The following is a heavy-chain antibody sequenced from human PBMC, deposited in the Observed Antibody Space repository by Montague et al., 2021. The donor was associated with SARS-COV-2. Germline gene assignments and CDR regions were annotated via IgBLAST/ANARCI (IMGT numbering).Heavy chain of an antibody. CDR3: ARREPIAVVVAAARGWFDP. D-gene: IGHD2-15*01. J-gene: IGHJ5*02. CDR2: IYYSGST. Sequence: SETLSLTCTVSGGSISSSSYYWGWIRQPPGKGLEWIGSIYYSGSTYYNPSLKSRVTISVDTSKNQFSLKLSSVTAADTAVYYCARREPIAVVVAAARGWFDPWGQGTLVTVSS. CDR1: GGSISSSSYY. V-gene: IGHV4-39*01.